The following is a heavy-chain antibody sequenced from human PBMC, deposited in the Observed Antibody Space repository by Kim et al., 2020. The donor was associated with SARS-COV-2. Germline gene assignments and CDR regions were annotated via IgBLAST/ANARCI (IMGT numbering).Heavy chain of an antibody. J-gene: IGHJ3*01. CDR3: AKAAATSCINVTFYAPF. Sequence: GGSLRLSCVASGFTFNNYAMTWVRQAPGMGLEWVSAISAGGGGIYYADSVKGRFTISRDNSKNTLYLQMNSLRAEDTAVYYCAKAAATSCINVTFYAPF. D-gene: IGHD2-8*01. CDR2: ISAGGGGI. CDR1: GFTFNNYA. V-gene: IGHV3-23*01.